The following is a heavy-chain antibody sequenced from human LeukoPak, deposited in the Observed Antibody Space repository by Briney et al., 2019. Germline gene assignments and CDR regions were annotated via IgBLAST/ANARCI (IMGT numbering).Heavy chain of an antibody. CDR2: IYHSGSA. J-gene: IGHJ6*02. CDR1: TGSISSGGYS. Sequence: SETLSLTCAVSTGSISSGGYSWSWIRQPPGKGLEWIGYIYHSGSAYYNPSLKSRVTISVDRSKNQFSLKLSSVTAADTAVYYCARGRDDSSGYYPSYYYYGMDVWGQGTTVTVSS. CDR3: ARGRDDSSGYYPSYYYYGMDV. V-gene: IGHV4-30-2*01. D-gene: IGHD3-22*01.